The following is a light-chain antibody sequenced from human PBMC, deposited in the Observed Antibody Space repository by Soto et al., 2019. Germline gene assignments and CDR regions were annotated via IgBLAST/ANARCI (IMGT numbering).Light chain of an antibody. CDR3: QQYGSSPGT. J-gene: IGKJ2*01. CDR1: QSVSFSY. CDR2: GAS. V-gene: IGKV3-20*01. Sequence: EIVLTQSPGTLSLSPGERATLSCWASQSVSFSYLAWYQQKPGQAPRLLIYGASSRAAGIPNRFSGCGSGTDFTLTISRLEPEDFAVYYCQQYGSSPGTFGQGTKLEIK.